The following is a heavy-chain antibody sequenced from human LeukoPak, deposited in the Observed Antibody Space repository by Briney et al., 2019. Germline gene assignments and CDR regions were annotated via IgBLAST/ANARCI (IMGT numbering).Heavy chain of an antibody. CDR2: IYWNDDN. J-gene: IGHJ4*02. Sequence: SGPTLVNPTQTLTLTCTFSGFSLSTTGVGVGWIRQPPGKALEWLALIYWNDDNRYSPSLKSRLTITEDTSKNQVVLTMTNMDPVDTATYYCAHYGDYRFMFYFDYWGQGTLVAVSS. CDR3: AHYGDYRFMFYFDY. V-gene: IGHV2-5*01. CDR1: GFSLSTTGVG. D-gene: IGHD4-17*01.